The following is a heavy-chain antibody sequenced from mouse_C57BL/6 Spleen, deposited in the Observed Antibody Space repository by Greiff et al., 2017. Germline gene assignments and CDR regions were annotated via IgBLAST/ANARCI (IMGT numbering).Heavy chain of an antibody. J-gene: IGHJ3*01. CDR3: AIFHEGPGCAY. CDR2: IRPSDSDT. Sequence: QVQLQQPGAELVKPGASVKVSCKASGYSFTSYWMHWVKQRPGQGLEWIGRIRPSDSDTNYHPKFNGKATLTVDTSSSTAYMQLNSLTSEDSAVYYCAIFHEGPGCAYWGQGTLVTVSA. D-gene: IGHD1-2*01. V-gene: IGHV1-74*01. CDR1: GYSFTSYW.